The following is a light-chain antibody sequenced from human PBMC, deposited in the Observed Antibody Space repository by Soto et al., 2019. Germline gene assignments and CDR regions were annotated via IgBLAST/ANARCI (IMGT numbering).Light chain of an antibody. CDR2: GAS. Sequence: EIMMTQSPDTLSVSPGERATLSCRASQSVSSNLAWYQQKPGQAPRLLIYGASTRATGFPARFSGSGSGTEFTLTISSLQSEDFAVYYCHHYNSWPYTFGQGTKVEIK. J-gene: IGKJ2*01. V-gene: IGKV3-15*01. CDR3: HHYNSWPYT. CDR1: QSVSSN.